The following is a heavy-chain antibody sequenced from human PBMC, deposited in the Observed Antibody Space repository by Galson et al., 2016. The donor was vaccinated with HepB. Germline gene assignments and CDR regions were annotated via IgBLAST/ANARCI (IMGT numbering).Heavy chain of an antibody. J-gene: IGHJ6*02. V-gene: IGHV3-9*01. Sequence: SLRLSCAASGFNYDNYAMHWVRQAPGKGLEWVSGTSWNSGRVGYVDSVKGRFTISRDNAKNSLYLQMNSLRPEDTAMYYCAKETVSRWQLLRTFYGMDAWGQGTAVTDAS. D-gene: IGHD2-15*01. CDR3: AKETVSRWQLLRTFYGMDA. CDR1: GFNYDNYA. CDR2: TSWNSGRV.